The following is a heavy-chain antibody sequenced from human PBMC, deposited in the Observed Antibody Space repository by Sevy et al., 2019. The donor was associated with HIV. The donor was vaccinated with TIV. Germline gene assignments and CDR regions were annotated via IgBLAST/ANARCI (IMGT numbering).Heavy chain of an antibody. D-gene: IGHD4-17*01. Sequence: GGSLRLSCAASGFIFSSFAMSWVRQAPGKGLEWVSAISGSGHSTYNADSVKGRFTISRDIAKNTLHLQMNSLRAEDTAVYYCARDLEFYDYGDYGPAFMPDYWGQGTLVTVSS. CDR1: GFIFSSFA. J-gene: IGHJ4*02. CDR2: ISGSGHST. CDR3: ARDLEFYDYGDYGPAFMPDY. V-gene: IGHV3-23*01.